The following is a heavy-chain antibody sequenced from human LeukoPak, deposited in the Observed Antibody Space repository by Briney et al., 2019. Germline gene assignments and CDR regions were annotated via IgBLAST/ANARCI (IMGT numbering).Heavy chain of an antibody. D-gene: IGHD6-13*01. V-gene: IGHV3-48*03. J-gene: IGHJ4*02. Sequence: SGGSLRLSCAASGFTFSSYEMNWVRQAPGKGLEWVSYISSSDSTIYYADFVKGRFTISRDNAKNSLYLQMNSLTAEDTAIYYCARVSGISWYYFDYWGQGTLVTVSS. CDR3: ARVSGISWYYFDY. CDR1: GFTFSSYE. CDR2: ISSSDSTI.